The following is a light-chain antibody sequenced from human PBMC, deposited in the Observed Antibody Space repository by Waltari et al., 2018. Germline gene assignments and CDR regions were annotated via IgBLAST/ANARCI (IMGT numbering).Light chain of an antibody. V-gene: IGKV3-20*01. Sequence: IVLTSSQGTLLLLRGERATLSCMASQSISRYLAWYQQKPGQAPRLLIYTASSRDTGIPDRFSGSGSGTDFSLTISRLEPEDFAVYYCQNHERLPAMFGQGTKVEIK. CDR3: QNHERLPAM. CDR2: TAS. J-gene: IGKJ1*01. CDR1: QSISRY.